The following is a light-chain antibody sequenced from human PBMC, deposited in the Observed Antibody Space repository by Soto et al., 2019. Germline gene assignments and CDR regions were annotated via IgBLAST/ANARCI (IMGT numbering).Light chain of an antibody. CDR1: QSVLYTSNNKKY. CDR2: WAS. CDR3: HQYYSAPYT. Sequence: DIVMTQSPDSLAVSLGERATINCKSSQSVLYTSNNKKYLAWYQQKPGQPLKLLIYWASTRESGVPDRFSGSGSGTDFTLTISSLQAEDVAVYYCHQYYSAPYTFGQGTKLEIK. V-gene: IGKV4-1*01. J-gene: IGKJ2*01.